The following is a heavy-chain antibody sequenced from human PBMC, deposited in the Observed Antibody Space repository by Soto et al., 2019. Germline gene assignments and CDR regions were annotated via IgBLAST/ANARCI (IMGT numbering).Heavy chain of an antibody. CDR1: GYTITSYD. Sequence: QVQLVQSGAEVKKPGASVKVSCKASGYTITSYDINWVRQAPGQGLEWMGWMNLNSGNTGYAQKFQGRVTMTRNTAITTAYLELSSLRSEDKAMYDCARGTVAVVVDAMNAFDIWGQGTMVTVSS. V-gene: IGHV1-8*01. J-gene: IGHJ3*02. D-gene: IGHD2-15*01. CDR3: ARGTVAVVVDAMNAFDI. CDR2: MNLNSGNT.